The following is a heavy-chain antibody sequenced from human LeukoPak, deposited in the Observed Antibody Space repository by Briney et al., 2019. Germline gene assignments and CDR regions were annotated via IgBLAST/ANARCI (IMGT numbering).Heavy chain of an antibody. CDR2: IRYDGSNE. J-gene: IGHJ4*02. D-gene: IGHD1-7*01. CDR3: AKESTGSTSLDY. V-gene: IGHV3-30*02. CDR1: GFTFSTYG. Sequence: GGSLRLSCAASGFTFSTYGMHWVRQAPGKGLEWVAFIRYDGSNEYYADSVKGRFTISRDNSKNTLYLQINSLRAEDTAVYFCAKESTGSTSLDYWGQGTLVTVSS.